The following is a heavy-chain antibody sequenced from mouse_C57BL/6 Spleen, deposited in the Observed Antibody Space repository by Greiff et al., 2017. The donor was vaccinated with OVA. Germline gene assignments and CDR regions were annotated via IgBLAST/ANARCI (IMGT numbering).Heavy chain of an antibody. Sequence: QVQLQQPGAELVKPGASVKMSCKASGYTFTSYWITWVKQRPGQGLEWIGDIYPGSGSTNYNEKFKSKATLTVDKPSSTAYMQLSSLTSEDSAVYYCARGTTVVATYYCDYWGQGTTLTVSS. CDR3: ARGTTVVATYYCDY. CDR2: IYPGSGST. CDR1: GYTFTSYW. J-gene: IGHJ2*01. V-gene: IGHV1-55*01. D-gene: IGHD1-1*01.